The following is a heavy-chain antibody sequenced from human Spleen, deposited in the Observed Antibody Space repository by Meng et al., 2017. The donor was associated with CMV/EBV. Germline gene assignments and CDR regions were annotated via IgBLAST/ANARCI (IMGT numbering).Heavy chain of an antibody. Sequence: QVQLVQSGAEVKKPGASVKVSCKASGYIFSTYAIHWVRQAPGQGLEWMGWINVGNGDTKFSQKVQGRVTLTRDTSASTAYIDLTSLRSEDTAVYYCARAPGSSLDYWGQGTLVTVSS. V-gene: IGHV1-3*01. CDR3: ARAPGSSLDY. D-gene: IGHD2-2*01. J-gene: IGHJ4*02. CDR2: INVGNGDT. CDR1: GYIFSTYA.